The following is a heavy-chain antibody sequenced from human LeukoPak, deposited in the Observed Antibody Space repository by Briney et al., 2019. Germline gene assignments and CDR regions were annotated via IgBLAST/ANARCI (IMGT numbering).Heavy chain of an antibody. Sequence: SETLSLTCAVSGGSISSSNWWSWVRQPPGKGLEWIGEIYHSGSTNYNPSLKSRVTISVDKSKNQFSLKLSSVTAADTAVYYCARYYYDSSGYSHGMDVWGQGTTVTVSS. CDR3: ARYYYDSSGYSHGMDV. V-gene: IGHV4-4*02. CDR2: IYHSGST. D-gene: IGHD3-22*01. CDR1: GGSISSSNW. J-gene: IGHJ6*02.